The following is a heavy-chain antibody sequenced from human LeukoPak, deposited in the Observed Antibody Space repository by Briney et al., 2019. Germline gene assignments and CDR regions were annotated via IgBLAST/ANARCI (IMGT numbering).Heavy chain of an antibody. D-gene: IGHD3-10*01. CDR3: ARRGVIARGYFDY. Sequence: SVKVPCKASGGTFSSYAISWVRQAPGQGLEWMGGIIPIFGTANYAQKFQGRVTITADESTSTAYMELGSLRSEDTAVYYCARRGVIARGYFDYWGQGTLVTVSS. CDR2: IIPIFGTA. J-gene: IGHJ4*02. CDR1: GGTFSSYA. V-gene: IGHV1-69*13.